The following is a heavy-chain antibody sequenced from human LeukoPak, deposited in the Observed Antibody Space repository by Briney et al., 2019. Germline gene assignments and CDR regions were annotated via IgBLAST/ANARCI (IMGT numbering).Heavy chain of an antibody. CDR3: AKDLDTAMVTGVDY. Sequence: GGSLRLSCAASGFTFSSYGMHWVRQAPGKGLEWVAFIRYDGSNKYYADSVKGRFTISRDNSKNTLYLQMNSLRAEDTAVYYCAKDLDTAMVTGVDYWGQGTLVTVSS. J-gene: IGHJ4*02. D-gene: IGHD5-18*01. V-gene: IGHV3-30*02. CDR2: IRYDGSNK. CDR1: GFTFSSYG.